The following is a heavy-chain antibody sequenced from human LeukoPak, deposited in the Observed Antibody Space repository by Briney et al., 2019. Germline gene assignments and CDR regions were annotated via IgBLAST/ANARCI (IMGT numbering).Heavy chain of an antibody. CDR1: GFTFSSYA. J-gene: IGHJ4*02. Sequence: GRSLRLSCAASGFTFSSYAMHWVRQAPGKGLEWVAVISYDGSNKYYADSVKGRFTISRDNPKNLLFLQINSLRVEDTAVYYCARETPRRGETRDGYRWGQGTLVTVSS. CDR3: ARETPRRGETRDGYR. CDR2: ISYDGSNK. V-gene: IGHV3-30-3*01. D-gene: IGHD5-24*01.